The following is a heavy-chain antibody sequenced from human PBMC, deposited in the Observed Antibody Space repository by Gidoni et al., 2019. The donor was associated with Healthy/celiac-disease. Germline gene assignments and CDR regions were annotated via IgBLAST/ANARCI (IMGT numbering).Heavy chain of an antibody. Sequence: QVQLVQSGAAVTKHGATVRVSCKSSGYNFTSYGISWVRQAPGQGLEWMGWISPYNGNTNYAQKLQGRVTMTTDTSTSTAYMELRSLRSDDTAVYYCARAIGYSSSWVDYWGQGTLVTVSS. CDR1: GYNFTSYG. D-gene: IGHD6-13*01. V-gene: IGHV1-18*01. J-gene: IGHJ4*02. CDR3: ARAIGYSSSWVDY. CDR2: ISPYNGNT.